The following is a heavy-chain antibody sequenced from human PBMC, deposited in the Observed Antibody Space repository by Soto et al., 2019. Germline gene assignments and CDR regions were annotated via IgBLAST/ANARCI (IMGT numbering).Heavy chain of an antibody. CDR2: ISTFNGKT. CDR1: RYTFTSHG. CDR3: ARLLTEGATFREDAFDL. J-gene: IGHJ3*01. Sequence: QIQLMQSGGGVKTPGASLKVSCTTSRYTFTSHGIAWVRQAPGQGLEWMGWISTFNGKTDYAQKFQGRVTMTADTITSTVHMELRSLRSDDTGVYYCARLLTEGATFREDAFDLWGPGTKVTVSS. D-gene: IGHD3-9*01. V-gene: IGHV1-18*01.